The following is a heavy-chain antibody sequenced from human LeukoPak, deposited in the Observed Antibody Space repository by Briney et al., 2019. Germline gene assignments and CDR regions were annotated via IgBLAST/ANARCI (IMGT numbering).Heavy chain of an antibody. CDR3: ARGIAAADTTGYYYYYMDV. V-gene: IGHV4-34*01. D-gene: IGHD6-13*01. CDR1: GGSFSGYY. Sequence: PSETLSLTCAVYGGSFSGYYWSWIRQPPGKGLEWIGEINHSGSTNYNPSLKSRVTISVDTSKNQFSLKLSFVTAADTAVFYCARGIAAADTTGYYYYYMDVWGKGTTVTVSS. CDR2: INHSGST. J-gene: IGHJ6*03.